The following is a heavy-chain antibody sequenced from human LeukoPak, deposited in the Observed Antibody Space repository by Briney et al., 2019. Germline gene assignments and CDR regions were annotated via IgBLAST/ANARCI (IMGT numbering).Heavy chain of an antibody. CDR1: GFTFSNYG. CDR3: AKDRVTAAGYYFDY. D-gene: IGHD6-13*01. CDR2: ISFDGSAK. V-gene: IGHV3-30*18. Sequence: GGSLRLSCAASGFTFSNYGMHWVRQAPGKGLEWVSVISFDGSAKYYANSVKGRFTISRDNSKNTLYLQMTSLRAEDTAVYYCAKDRVTAAGYYFDYWGQGTLVTVSS. J-gene: IGHJ4*02.